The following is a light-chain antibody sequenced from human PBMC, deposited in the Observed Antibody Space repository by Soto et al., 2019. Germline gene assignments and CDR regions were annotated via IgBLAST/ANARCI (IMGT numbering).Light chain of an antibody. CDR3: QQYSLSPLT. CDR1: QSVSSSY. V-gene: IGKV3-20*01. Sequence: EIGLTQSPGTLSLSPGERATLSCRASQSVSSSYLAWYQQKPGQAPRLLIYGASSRATGIPDRFSGSGSGTDFTLTISRLEPEDFAVYYCQQYSLSPLTFGGGTKVDIK. J-gene: IGKJ4*01. CDR2: GAS.